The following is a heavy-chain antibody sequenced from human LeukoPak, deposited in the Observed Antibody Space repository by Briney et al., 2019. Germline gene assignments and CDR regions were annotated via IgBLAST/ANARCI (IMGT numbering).Heavy chain of an antibody. CDR3: ARDSRIAAAGTFDY. D-gene: IGHD6-13*01. V-gene: IGHV1-8*01. J-gene: IGHJ4*02. CDR1: GYTFTSYD. Sequence: ASVKVSCKASGYTFTSYDINWVRQATGQGLEWMGWMNPNSGNTGYAQKLQGRVTMTTDTSTSTAYMELRSLRSDDTAVYYCARDSRIAAAGTFDYWGQGTLVTVSS. CDR2: MNPNSGNT.